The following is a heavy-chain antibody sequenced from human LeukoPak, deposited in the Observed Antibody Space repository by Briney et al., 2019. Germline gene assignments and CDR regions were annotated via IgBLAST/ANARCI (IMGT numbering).Heavy chain of an antibody. CDR1: GFTFSSYK. V-gene: IGHV3-48*03. D-gene: IGHD6-13*01. CDR2: ISSSGSTI. J-gene: IGHJ4*02. CDR3: ARDFLLPGIAAAGPGD. Sequence: PGGSLRLSCAASGFTFSSYKMNWVRQAPGKGLEWVSYISSSGSTIYYADSVKGRFTISRDNAKNSLYLQMSSLRAEDTAVYYCARDFLLPGIAAAGPGDWGQGTLVTVSS.